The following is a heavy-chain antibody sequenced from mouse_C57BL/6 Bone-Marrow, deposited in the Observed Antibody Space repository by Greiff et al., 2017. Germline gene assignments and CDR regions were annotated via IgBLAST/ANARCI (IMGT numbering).Heavy chain of an antibody. V-gene: IGHV1-59*01. D-gene: IGHD1-1*01. Sequence: QVQLKQPGAELVRPGTSVKLSCKASGYTFTSYWMHWVKQRPGQGLEWIGVIDPSDSYTNYNQKFKGKATLTVDTSSSTAYMQLSSLTSEDSAVCYCARTTVVALDYWGQGTRRTVAS. CDR3: ARTTVVALDY. CDR1: GYTFTSYW. CDR2: IDPSDSYT. J-gene: IGHJ2*03.